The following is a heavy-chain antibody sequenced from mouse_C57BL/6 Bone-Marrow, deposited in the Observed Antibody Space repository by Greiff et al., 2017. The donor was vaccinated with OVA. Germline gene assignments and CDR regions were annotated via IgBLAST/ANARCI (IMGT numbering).Heavy chain of an antibody. J-gene: IGHJ1*03. CDR2: IYPRSGNT. V-gene: IGHV1-81*01. CDR3: ARWTVVAHYWYFDV. D-gene: IGHD1-1*01. Sequence: VQLQQSGAELARPGASVKLSCKASGYTFTSYGISWVKQRTGQGLEWIGEIYPRSGNTYYNEKFKGKATLTAEKSSSTAYMELRSLTSEDSAVYFCARWTVVAHYWYFDVWGTGTTVTVSS. CDR1: GYTFTSYG.